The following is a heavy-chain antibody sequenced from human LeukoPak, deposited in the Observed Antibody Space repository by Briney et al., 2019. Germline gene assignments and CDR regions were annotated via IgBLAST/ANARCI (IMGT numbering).Heavy chain of an antibody. V-gene: IGHV1-18*01. D-gene: IGHD3-3*01. CDR3: ARAHDFWSGYTNDY. CDR1: GYTFTSYG. J-gene: IGHJ4*02. Sequence: ASVKVSCKASGYTFTSYGISWVRQAPGQGLEWMGWISAYNGNTNYAQKLQGRVTMTTDTSTSTACMELRSLRSDDTAVYYCARAHDFWSGYTNDYWGQGTLVTVSS. CDR2: ISAYNGNT.